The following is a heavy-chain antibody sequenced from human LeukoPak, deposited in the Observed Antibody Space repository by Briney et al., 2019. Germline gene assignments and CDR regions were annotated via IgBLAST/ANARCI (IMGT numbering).Heavy chain of an antibody. J-gene: IGHJ4*02. CDR2: ISSSRSYI. CDR3: ARFIAAPYYFDY. Sequence: GGSLGLSCAASGFTFSSYWMHWVRQAPGKGLEWVSFISSSRSYIYYADSVKGRFTISRDNAKNSLYLQMNSLRAEDTAVYYCARFIAAPYYFDYWGRGTLVTVSS. V-gene: IGHV3-21*01. CDR1: GFTFSSYW. D-gene: IGHD6-13*01.